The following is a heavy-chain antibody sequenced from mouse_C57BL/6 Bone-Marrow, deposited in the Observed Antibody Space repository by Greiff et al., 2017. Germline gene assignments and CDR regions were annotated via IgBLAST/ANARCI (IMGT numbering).Heavy chain of an antibody. CDR3: ASCNYGFAY. D-gene: IGHD2-1*01. CDR2: INPSTGGT. V-gene: IGHV1-42*01. Sequence: DVQLVESGPELVKPGASVKISCKASGYSFTGYYMNWVKQSPEKSLEWIGEINPSTGGTTYNQKFKAKATLTVDKSSSTAYMQLKSLTSEDSAVYYCASCNYGFAYWGQGTLVTVSA. J-gene: IGHJ3*01. CDR1: GYSFTGYY.